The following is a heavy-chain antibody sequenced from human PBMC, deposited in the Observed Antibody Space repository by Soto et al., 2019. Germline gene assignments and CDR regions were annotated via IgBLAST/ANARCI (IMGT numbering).Heavy chain of an antibody. CDR1: GYSFTNND. J-gene: IGHJ5*02. D-gene: IGHD3-16*01. CDR2: MNPGSGDT. V-gene: IGHV1-8*01. Sequence: WASVKVSCKASGYSFTNNDVSWVRQATGQGLEWMGWMNPGSGDTGYAQKFRGRVTMTRDISIATAYMELSSLRSDDTAIYYCARMETFGSLNWFDPWGQGTLVTVSS. CDR3: ARMETFGSLNWFDP.